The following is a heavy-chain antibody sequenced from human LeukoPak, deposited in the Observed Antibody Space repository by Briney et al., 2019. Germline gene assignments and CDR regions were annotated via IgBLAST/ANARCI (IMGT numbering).Heavy chain of an antibody. Sequence: GGSLRLSCAASGFTFSSYAMSWVRQAPGKGLEWVSAISGSGGSTYYADSVKGRFTISRDNSKNTLYLQMNSLRAEDTAVYYCAKDYDFWSGRLHYFDYWGQGTLATVSS. D-gene: IGHD3-3*01. CDR3: AKDYDFWSGRLHYFDY. V-gene: IGHV3-23*01. J-gene: IGHJ4*02. CDR1: GFTFSSYA. CDR2: ISGSGGST.